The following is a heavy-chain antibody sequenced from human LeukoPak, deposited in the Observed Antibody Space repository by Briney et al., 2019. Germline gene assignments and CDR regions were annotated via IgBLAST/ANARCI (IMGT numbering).Heavy chain of an antibody. CDR2: IWYDGSNK. CDR3: AKEAHKYYFDY. J-gene: IGHJ4*02. CDR1: GFTFSSYG. V-gene: IGHV3-33*06. Sequence: PGGSLRLSCAASGFTFSSYGMHWVRQAPGKGLEWVAVIWYDGSNKYYADSVKGRFTISRDNSKNTLYLQMNSLRAEDTAVYYCAKEAHKYYFDYWGQGTLVTVSS.